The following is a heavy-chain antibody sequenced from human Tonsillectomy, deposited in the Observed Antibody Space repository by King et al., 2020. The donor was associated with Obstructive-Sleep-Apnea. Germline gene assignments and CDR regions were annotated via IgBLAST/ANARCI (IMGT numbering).Heavy chain of an antibody. CDR2: ISYDGSYK. CDR1: GFTFSSYG. J-gene: IGHJ4*02. CDR3: AKGNYYDITSHFDS. D-gene: IGHD3-22*01. V-gene: IGHV3-30*18. Sequence: VQLVESGGGVVQPGRSLRLSCAASGFTFSSYGMHWVRQAPGKGLEWVTLISYDGSYKYYVDSVKGRFTISRDNSKNTLYLQMNSLRTEDAAVYYCAKGNYYDITSHFDSWGQGTLVTVSS.